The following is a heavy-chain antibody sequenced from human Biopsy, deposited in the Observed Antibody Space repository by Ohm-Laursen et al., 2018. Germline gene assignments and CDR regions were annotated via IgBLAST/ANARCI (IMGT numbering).Heavy chain of an antibody. CDR1: GGTFSNYG. J-gene: IGHJ1*01. CDR2: NIPILGSG. Sequence: SVKVSCNAPGGTFSNYGVNWVRQAPGQGLEWLGGNIPILGSGNYAQKFQDRVTVAADTSTSTATMELRSLRSDDTAVYYCATKLTGYFHHWGQGTLVIVSS. V-gene: IGHV1-69*06. CDR3: ATKLTGYFHH. D-gene: IGHD3-9*01.